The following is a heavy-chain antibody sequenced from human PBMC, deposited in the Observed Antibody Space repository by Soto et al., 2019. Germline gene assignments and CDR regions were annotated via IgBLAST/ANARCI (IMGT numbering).Heavy chain of an antibody. CDR2: ITDTGGST. Sequence: GGSLRLSCVASGFTFRSYAMSWVRQAPGKGLEWVSSITDTGGSTHYADSVKGRFIISRDYLKSTVFLEMNSLRPEDTATYYCAHARNPVTTYFDLWGRGTLVPVSS. CDR1: GFTFRSYA. J-gene: IGHJ2*01. CDR3: AHARNPVTTYFDL. D-gene: IGHD4-17*01. V-gene: IGHV3-23*01.